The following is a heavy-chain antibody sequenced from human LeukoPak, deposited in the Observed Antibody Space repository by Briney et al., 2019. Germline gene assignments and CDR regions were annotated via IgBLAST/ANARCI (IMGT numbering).Heavy chain of an antibody. V-gene: IGHV3-30*04. Sequence: GGSLRLSCAASGFTFSSYATHWVRQAPGKGLEWVAVISYDGSNKYYADSVKGRFTISRDNSKNTLYLQMNSLRAEDTAVYYCARDDYGDYWGQGTLVTVSS. CDR3: ARDDYGDY. CDR1: GFTFSSYA. CDR2: ISYDGSNK. J-gene: IGHJ4*02.